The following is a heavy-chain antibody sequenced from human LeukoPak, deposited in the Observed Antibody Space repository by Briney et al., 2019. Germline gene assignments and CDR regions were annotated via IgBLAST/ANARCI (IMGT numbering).Heavy chain of an antibody. Sequence: GASVKVSCKASGYTFTSYWMHWVRQAPGQGLEWMGWVITNNGDTKYAHKYQGRVTMTRDTSINTVYMELSMVTSDDTAMYYCARGGPNHGFDNWGQGVLVTVSS. CDR1: GYTFTSYW. D-gene: IGHD1-14*01. CDR3: ARGGPNHGFDN. J-gene: IGHJ4*02. V-gene: IGHV1-2*07. CDR2: VITNNGDT.